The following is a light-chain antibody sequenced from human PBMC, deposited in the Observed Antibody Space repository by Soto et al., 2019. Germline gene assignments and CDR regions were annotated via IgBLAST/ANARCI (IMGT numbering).Light chain of an antibody. Sequence: QSALTQPPSASGSPRQSVTISCTGTSRDVGGYNYVSWYQQHPGSAPKLIIYEVTKRPSGVPDRFSGSKSGNTASLTVSGLQAADEADYYCSSYAGSNNPYVFGTGTKVTVL. V-gene: IGLV2-8*01. J-gene: IGLJ1*01. CDR2: EVT. CDR3: SSYAGSNNPYV. CDR1: SRDVGGYNY.